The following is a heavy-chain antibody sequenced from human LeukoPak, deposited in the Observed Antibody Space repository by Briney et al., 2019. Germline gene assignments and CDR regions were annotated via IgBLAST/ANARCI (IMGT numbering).Heavy chain of an antibody. CDR1: GFTFSSYA. Sequence: PGGSLRLSCAASGFTFSSYAMSWVRQAPGRGLEWVSVISGSGDTTYYRDSLKGRFTVSRDNSKNTLFLQMNSLRAEDTAVYFCAKLPSVGATAFFDYWGQGILVTVSS. D-gene: IGHD1-26*01. CDR2: ISGSGDTT. J-gene: IGHJ4*02. V-gene: IGHV3-23*01. CDR3: AKLPSVGATAFFDY.